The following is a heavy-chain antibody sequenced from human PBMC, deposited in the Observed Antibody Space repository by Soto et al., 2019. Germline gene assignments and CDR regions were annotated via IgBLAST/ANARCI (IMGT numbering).Heavy chain of an antibody. CDR3: ARERNYDFWSGYYTPSDAFDI. V-gene: IGHV1-46*01. CDR1: GYTFTSYY. D-gene: IGHD3-3*01. CDR2: INPSGGST. J-gene: IGHJ3*02. Sequence: ASVKVSCKASGYTFTSYYMHWVRQAPGQGLEWMGIINPSGGSTSYAQKFQGRVTITRDTSTSTVYMELSSLRSEDTAVYYCARERNYDFWSGYYTPSDAFDIWGQGTLVTVSS.